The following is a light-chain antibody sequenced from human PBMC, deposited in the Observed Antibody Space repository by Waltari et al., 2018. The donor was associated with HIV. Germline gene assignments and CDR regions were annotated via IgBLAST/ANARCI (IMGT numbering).Light chain of an antibody. Sequence: QSALTQPASVSGSPGQSITISCTGTSSDVGGYNSVSWYQQHPGKAPKLMIYEVSKLPAGVSNRFSGSKSGNTASLTSSGLQAEDEADYYCSSYTSSSTLDVVFGGGTKLTVL. CDR2: EVS. CDR3: SSYTSSSTLDVV. J-gene: IGLJ2*01. CDR1: SSDVGGYNS. V-gene: IGLV2-14*01.